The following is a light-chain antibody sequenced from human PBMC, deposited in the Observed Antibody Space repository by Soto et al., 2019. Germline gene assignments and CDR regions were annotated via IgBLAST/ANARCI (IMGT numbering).Light chain of an antibody. CDR1: QGISRF. Sequence: DIQLTQSPSFQSASVGDRVTITCRASQGISRFLAWYQQKPGQAPKLLSYAASTLQSGVPARFSGSGSGTEFTITISSLQPEDCATYYCQQLNSYPRYTFGQGTKLEIK. CDR2: AAS. V-gene: IGKV1-9*01. J-gene: IGKJ2*01. CDR3: QQLNSYPRYT.